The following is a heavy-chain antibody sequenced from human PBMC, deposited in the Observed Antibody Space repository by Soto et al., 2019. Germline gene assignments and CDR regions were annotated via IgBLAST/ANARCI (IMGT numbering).Heavy chain of an antibody. CDR3: ARPPYGDYVDAFDI. V-gene: IGHV1-2*02. Sequence: ASVKVSCKASGYTFTGYYMHWVRQAPGQGLEWMGWINPNSGGTNYAQKFQGRVTMTRNTSISTAYMELSSLRSEDTAVYYCARPPYGDYVDAFDIWGQGKMVTVSS. CDR2: INPNSGGT. D-gene: IGHD4-17*01. J-gene: IGHJ3*02. CDR1: GYTFTGYY.